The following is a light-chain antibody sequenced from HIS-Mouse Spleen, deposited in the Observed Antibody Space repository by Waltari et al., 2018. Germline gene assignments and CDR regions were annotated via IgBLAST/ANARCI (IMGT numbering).Light chain of an antibody. CDR3: QSYDSSNPVV. J-gene: IGLJ2*01. CDR2: EDN. CDR1: ALPKKY. V-gene: IGLV6-57*02. Sequence: LTQPPSVSVSPGQTARITCSGDALPKKYAYWYQQRPGSAPTTVIYEDNQRPSGVPDRFSGSIDSSSNSASLTISGLKTEDEADYYCQSYDSSNPVVFGGGTKLTVL.